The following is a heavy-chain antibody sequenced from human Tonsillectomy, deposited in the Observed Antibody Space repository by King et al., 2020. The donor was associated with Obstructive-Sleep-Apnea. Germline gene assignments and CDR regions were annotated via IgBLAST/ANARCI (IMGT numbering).Heavy chain of an antibody. D-gene: IGHD3-10*01. CDR3: AARVPMRFGELLTYYCDY. Sequence: QLVQSGPEVKKPGTSVKVSCKASGFTFTSSAMQWVRQARGQRLEWIGWIVVGSGNTNYAQKFQERVTITRDMSTSTAYMELSSLRSEDTAVYYCAARVPMRFGELLTYYCDYWGQGTLVTVSS. CDR1: GFTFTSSA. V-gene: IGHV1-58*02. J-gene: IGHJ4*02. CDR2: IVVGSGNT.